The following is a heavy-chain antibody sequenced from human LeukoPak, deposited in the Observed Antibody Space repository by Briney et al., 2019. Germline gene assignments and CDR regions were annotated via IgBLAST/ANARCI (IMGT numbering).Heavy chain of an antibody. J-gene: IGHJ4*02. CDR1: GFPFSNEW. D-gene: IGHD3-22*01. CDR3: TAGVGYYYDSGTFG. CDR2: IKRRTDGGTA. Sequence: GGSLRLSCAASGFPFSNEWMHWVRQAPGKGLEWVGRIKRRTDGGTADYAAPVEGRFTISRDDSRNTPYLQMSSLKTEDTAMYYCTAGVGYYYDSGTFGWGQGTLVTVSS. V-gene: IGHV3-15*01.